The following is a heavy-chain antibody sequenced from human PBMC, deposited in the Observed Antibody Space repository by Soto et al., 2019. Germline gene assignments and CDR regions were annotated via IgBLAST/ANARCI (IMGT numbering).Heavy chain of an antibody. J-gene: IGHJ3*02. CDR2: INHSGST. Sequence: PSETLSLTCAVDGGSFSGYYWSWIRQPPRKGLEWIGEINHSGSTNYNPSLKSRVTISVDTSKNQFSLKLTSVTAADTAVYYCARVGYSSSWYRRGAFDIWGPATMVTVSS. D-gene: IGHD6-13*01. V-gene: IGHV4-34*01. CDR1: GGSFSGYY. CDR3: ARVGYSSSWYRRGAFDI.